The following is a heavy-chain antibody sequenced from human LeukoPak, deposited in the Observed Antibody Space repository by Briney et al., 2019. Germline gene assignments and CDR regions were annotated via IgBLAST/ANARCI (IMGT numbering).Heavy chain of an antibody. V-gene: IGHV3-48*03. J-gene: IGHJ4*02. CDR3: ALHKEDFGVVTQYYFDY. CDR1: GFTFSSYE. CDR2: ISSSGSTI. Sequence: GGSLRLSCAASGFTFSSYEMNWVRQAPGKGLEWVSYISSSGSTIYYADSVKGRFTISRDNAKNSLYLQMNSLRAEDTAVYYCALHKEDFGVVTQYYFDYWGQGTLVTVSS. D-gene: IGHD3-3*01.